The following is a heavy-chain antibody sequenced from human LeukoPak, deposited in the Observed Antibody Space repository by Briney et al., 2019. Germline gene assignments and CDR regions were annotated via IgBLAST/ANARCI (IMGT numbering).Heavy chain of an antibody. CDR1: GFTFSDAW. CDR3: TTLRTV. J-gene: IGHJ4*02. CDR2: IKPKAAGGTT. D-gene: IGHD3/OR15-3a*01. Sequence: PGGSLRLSCAASGFTFSDAWIHWVRQAPGKGLEWVGRIKPKAAGGTTESAAPVTGRFTISRDDSKKMVFLQMNSLTTEDTAVYYCTTLRTVWGQGTLVTVSS. V-gene: IGHV3-15*01.